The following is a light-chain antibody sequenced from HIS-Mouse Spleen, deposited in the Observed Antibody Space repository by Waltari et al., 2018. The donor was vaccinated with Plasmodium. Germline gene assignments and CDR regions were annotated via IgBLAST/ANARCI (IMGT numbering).Light chain of an antibody. J-gene: IGLJ3*02. V-gene: IGLV2-11*01. CDR2: EAS. Sequence: QSALTQPRSVSGSPGQSVTIPCTGTSSDVGGYKYVSWYQQHPGKAPKLMIYEASKRPSGVPDRFSGSKSGNTASLTISGLQAEDEADYYCCSYAGSYTWVFGGGTKLTVL. CDR3: CSYAGSYTWV. CDR1: SSDVGGYKY.